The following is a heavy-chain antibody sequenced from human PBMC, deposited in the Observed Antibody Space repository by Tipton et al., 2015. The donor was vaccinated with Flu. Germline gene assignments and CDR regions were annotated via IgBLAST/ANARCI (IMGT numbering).Heavy chain of an antibody. J-gene: IGHJ5*01. CDR2: IYSSGST. CDR1: GGSINSYF. CDR3: ARRDYSNYVSVPKNWFDS. D-gene: IGHD4-11*01. V-gene: IGHV4-4*07. Sequence: LRLSCTVSGGSINSYFWNWIRQPAGKGLEWIGRIYSSGSTKYNSSLKSRVTMSVDTSKNQFSLKLRSVTAADTAVYFCARRDYSNYVSVPKNWFDSWGRGILVTVSS.